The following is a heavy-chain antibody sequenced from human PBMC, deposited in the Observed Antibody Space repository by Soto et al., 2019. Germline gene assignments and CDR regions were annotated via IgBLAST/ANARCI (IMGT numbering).Heavy chain of an antibody. V-gene: IGHV4-39*07. CDR2: IYYSGTT. Sequence: SETLSLTCSVSGGSINTNGYYWAWIRQPPGKGLEWIGSIYYSGTTYYNSSLKSRVIISSDMSKNQFSLRLTSVTAADTAVYYCARAHYDTKGYSLDPWGLGTLVTVSS. CDR1: GGSINTNGYY. D-gene: IGHD3-16*01. CDR3: ARAHYDTKGYSLDP. J-gene: IGHJ5*02.